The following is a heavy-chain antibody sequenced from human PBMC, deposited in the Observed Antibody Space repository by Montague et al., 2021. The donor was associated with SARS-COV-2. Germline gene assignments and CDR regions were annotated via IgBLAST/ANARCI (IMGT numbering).Heavy chain of an antibody. CDR2: ISHDESNH. D-gene: IGHD1-26*01. CDR3: AREGYRSGSFYIDY. CDR1: RLPFNGYA. J-gene: IGHJ4*01. Sequence: SLRLSCAASRLPFNGYAMHWVRQAPGKGLEWLTSISHDESNHRYADSVKGRFTISRDNSENTLYLQMDSLRPEDTAVYYCAREGYRSGSFYIDYWGQGTLVTVSS. V-gene: IGHV3-30*04.